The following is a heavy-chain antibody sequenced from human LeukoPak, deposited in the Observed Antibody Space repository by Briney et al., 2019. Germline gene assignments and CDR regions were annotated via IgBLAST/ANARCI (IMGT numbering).Heavy chain of an antibody. V-gene: IGHV4-39*07. CDR3: ARGTVAGFDY. CDR2: IYYSGST. Sequence: SETLSLTCTVSGGSISSSSYYWGWIRQPPGKGLEWIGSIYYSGSTYYNPSLKSRVTISVDTSKNQFSLKLSSVTAADTAVYYCARGTVAGFDYWGQGTLVTVSS. J-gene: IGHJ4*02. D-gene: IGHD6-19*01. CDR1: GGSISSSSYY.